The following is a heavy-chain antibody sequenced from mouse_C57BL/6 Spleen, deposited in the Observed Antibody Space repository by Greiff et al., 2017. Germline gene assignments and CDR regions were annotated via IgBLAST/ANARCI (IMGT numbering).Heavy chain of an antibody. CDR2: ITPNYGTT. V-gene: IGHV1-39*01. CDR1: GYSFTDYN. CDR3: ARWRSYGYYEGFAY. J-gene: IGHJ3*01. D-gene: IGHD2-3*01. Sequence: EVQLQQSGPELVKPGASVKISCKASGYSFTDYNMNWVKQSNGKSLEWIGVITPNYGTTSYNQKFKGKATLTVDQSSSTAYMQINSLTSEDSAVYYGARWRSYGYYEGFAYWGQGTLVTVSA.